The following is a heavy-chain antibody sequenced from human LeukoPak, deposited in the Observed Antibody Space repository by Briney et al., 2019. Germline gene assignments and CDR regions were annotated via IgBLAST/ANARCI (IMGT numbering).Heavy chain of an antibody. CDR1: GGSISSYY. J-gene: IGHJ5*02. V-gene: IGHV4-59*12. D-gene: IGHD2-2*01. CDR2: IYYSGST. CDR3: ARSRAGIVVVPAVNWFDP. Sequence: PSETLSLTCTVSGGSISSYYWSWIRQPPGKGLEWIGYIYYSGSTNYNPSLKSRVTISVDTSKNQFSLKLSSVTAADTAVYYCARSRAGIVVVPAVNWFDPWGQGTLVTVSS.